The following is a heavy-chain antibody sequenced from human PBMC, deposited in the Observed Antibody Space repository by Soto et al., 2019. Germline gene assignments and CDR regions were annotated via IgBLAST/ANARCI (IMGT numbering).Heavy chain of an antibody. CDR3: ARDRQWEPLLY. CDR1: GYTFRNYG. D-gene: IGHD1-26*01. CDR2: VSAHNRNS. Sequence: QVQLVQSGSEVKKPGASVRVTCKASGYTFRNYGISWVREAPGQGLEWMGWVSAHNRNSNYAQKFEDRVMMTADTAMSTVYLELRGLRSDDTAIYYCARDRQWEPLLYWGQGTLVTVSS. J-gene: IGHJ4*02. V-gene: IGHV1-18*01.